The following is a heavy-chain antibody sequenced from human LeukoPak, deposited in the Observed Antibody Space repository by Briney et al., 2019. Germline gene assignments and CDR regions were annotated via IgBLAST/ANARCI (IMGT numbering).Heavy chain of an antibody. CDR2: IKQDGSEK. CDR1: GFTFSSYW. J-gene: IGHJ4*02. CDR3: ARESYDFWTPTTNFDY. Sequence: GGSLTLSCAASGFTFSSYWMSWVRQAPGKGLEWVANIKQDGSEKYYVDSVKGRFTISRDNAKNSLYLQMNSLRAEDTAVYYCARESYDFWTPTTNFDYWGQGTLVTVSS. D-gene: IGHD3-3*01. V-gene: IGHV3-7*01.